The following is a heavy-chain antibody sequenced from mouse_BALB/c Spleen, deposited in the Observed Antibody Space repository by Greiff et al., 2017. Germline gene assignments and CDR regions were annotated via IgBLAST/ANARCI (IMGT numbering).Heavy chain of an antibody. CDR1: GFSLTGYG. CDR3: ARGSFLYYGNYGYFDV. D-gene: IGHD2-1*01. J-gene: IGHJ1*01. Sequence: VKLKESGPGLVAPSQSLSITCTVSGFSLTGYGVNWVRQPPGKGLEWLGMIWGDGSTDYNSALKSRLSISKDNSKSQVFLKMNSLQTDDTARYYCARGSFLYYGNYGYFDVWGAGTTVTVSS. V-gene: IGHV2-6-7*01. CDR2: IWGDGST.